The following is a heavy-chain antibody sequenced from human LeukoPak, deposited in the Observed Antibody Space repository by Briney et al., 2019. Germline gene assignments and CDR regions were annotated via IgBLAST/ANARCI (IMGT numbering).Heavy chain of an antibody. V-gene: IGHV4-59*01. CDR3: ASHYCSGGSCYGRRGVNYYYGMDL. D-gene: IGHD2-15*01. CDR2: IHNGGST. Sequence: SETLSLTCTVSGVSINNYYWNWIRQPPGKGLEWIGYIHNGGSTNYNPSLTSRVTISIDTSKNQFSLKLSSVTAADTAVYYCASHYCSGGSCYGRRGVNYYYGMDLWGQGTTVTVSS. CDR1: GVSINNYY. J-gene: IGHJ6*02.